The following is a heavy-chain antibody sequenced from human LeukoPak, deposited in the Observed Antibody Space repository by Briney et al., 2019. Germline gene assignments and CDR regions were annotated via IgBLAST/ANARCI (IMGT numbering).Heavy chain of an antibody. D-gene: IGHD4-17*01. CDR2: IWSHGNTK. CDR1: GFTFSSYG. J-gene: IGHJ3*02. Sequence: GGSLRLSCAASGFTFSSYGMHWVRQAPGKGLEWVAVIWSHGNTKKYADSVTGRFTISRDNSKNTLYLEMNTLRAEDTAVYYCARDDDYDDHNTFDMWGHGTVVTVSS. CDR3: ARDDDYDDHNTFDM. V-gene: IGHV3-33*08.